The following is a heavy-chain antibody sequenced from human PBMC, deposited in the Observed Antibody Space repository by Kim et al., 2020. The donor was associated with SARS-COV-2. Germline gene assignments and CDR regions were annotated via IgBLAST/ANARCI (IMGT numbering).Heavy chain of an antibody. J-gene: IGHJ4*02. CDR3: ARALHGRGPGPIDY. V-gene: IGHV4-34*01. D-gene: IGHD3-10*01. Sequence: TPALKSRVTTSVDTSKNQFSLKRSSVTAADTAVYYCARALHGRGPGPIDYWGQGTLVTVSS.